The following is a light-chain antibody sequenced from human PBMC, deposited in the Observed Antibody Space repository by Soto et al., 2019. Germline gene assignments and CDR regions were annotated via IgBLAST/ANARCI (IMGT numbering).Light chain of an antibody. CDR3: QQRSVWPIT. V-gene: IGKV3D-20*02. CDR1: QSTTNNY. CDR2: GAS. J-gene: IGKJ5*01. Sequence: EIVLTQSAGTLSLSPGERATLSCRNSQSTTNNYLAWYQQKPGQAPRLLIYGASSRATGIPARFSGSGSGTDFTLTISGLEPEDFAVYYCQQRSVWPITFGQGTRLEIK.